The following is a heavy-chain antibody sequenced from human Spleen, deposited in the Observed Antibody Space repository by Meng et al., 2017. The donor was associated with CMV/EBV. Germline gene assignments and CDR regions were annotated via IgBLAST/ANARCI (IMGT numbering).Heavy chain of an antibody. D-gene: IGHD1-26*01. J-gene: IGHJ5*02. CDR1: GGSISSSSYY. CDR2: IYYSGST. V-gene: IGHV4-39*07. CDR3: ARGEGPGGSYSNWFDP. Sequence: GSLRLSCTVSGGSISSSSYYWGWIRQPPGKGLEWIGSIYYSGSTYYNPSLKSRVTISVDTSKNQFSLKLSSVTAADTAVYYCARGEGPGGSYSNWFDPWGQGTLVTVSS.